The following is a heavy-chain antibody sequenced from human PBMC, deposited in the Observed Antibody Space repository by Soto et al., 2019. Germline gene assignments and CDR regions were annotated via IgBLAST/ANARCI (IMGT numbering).Heavy chain of an antibody. Sequence: HSETLSLTCTVSGGSISSYYWSWIRQPPGKGLEWIGYIYYSGSTNYNPSLKSRVTISVDTSKNQFSLKLSSVTAADTAVYYCARDDGKGDYYFDYWGQGTLVTVSS. V-gene: IGHV4-59*01. J-gene: IGHJ4*02. D-gene: IGHD2-21*02. CDR3: ARDDGKGDYYFDY. CDR1: GGSISSYY. CDR2: IYYSGST.